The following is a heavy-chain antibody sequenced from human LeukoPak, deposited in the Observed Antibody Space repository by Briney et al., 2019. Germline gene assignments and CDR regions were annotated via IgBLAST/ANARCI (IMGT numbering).Heavy chain of an antibody. D-gene: IGHD1-26*01. V-gene: IGHV3-64*01. J-gene: IGHJ4*02. Sequence: GGSLRLSCAASGFTFSSYAMHWVRQAPGRGLEYVSAISSNGGSTHYANSVKGRFTISRDDSKNTLYLQMGSLRAEDMAVYYCARDEGADPSGSYLNYWGQGTLVTVSS. CDR2: ISSNGGST. CDR1: GFTFSSYA. CDR3: ARDEGADPSGSYLNY.